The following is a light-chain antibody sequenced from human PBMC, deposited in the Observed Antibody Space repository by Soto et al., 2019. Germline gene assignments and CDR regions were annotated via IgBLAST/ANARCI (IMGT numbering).Light chain of an antibody. CDR1: QSISVH. V-gene: IGKV1-39*01. J-gene: IGKJ2*01. CDR3: QQSYITPYT. CDR2: AAS. Sequence: DIQMTQSPSSLSASVGDTVTITCRASQSISVHLNWYQQKPGKVPKLLIYAASNLQSGVPLRFSGSGSETDFALTISSLQPEDFATYYCQQSYITPYTFGQETKLEIK.